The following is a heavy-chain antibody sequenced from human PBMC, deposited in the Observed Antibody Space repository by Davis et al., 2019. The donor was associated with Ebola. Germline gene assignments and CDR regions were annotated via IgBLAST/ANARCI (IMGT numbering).Heavy chain of an antibody. CDR1: GFTFSSHG. Sequence: PGGSLRLSCAASGFTFSSHGMHWVRQAPGKGLEWVAVIGDNGRTKFYADSVRGRFTISRDTSKHTLYLQMDSLRTEDTAVYFCAKDGSWPGISDYWGQGTLVTVSS. V-gene: IGHV3-30*18. CDR2: IGDNGRTK. D-gene: IGHD2-15*01. CDR3: AKDGSWPGISDY. J-gene: IGHJ4*02.